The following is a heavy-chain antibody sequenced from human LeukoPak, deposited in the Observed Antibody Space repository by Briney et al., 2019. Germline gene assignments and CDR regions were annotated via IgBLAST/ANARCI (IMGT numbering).Heavy chain of an antibody. V-gene: IGHV3-11*04. CDR1: GLRFSDYY. CDR3: ARGPIPDY. Sequence: GGSLRLSCAASGLRFSDYYVSWIRQAPGKGLQWVSYISSGGDIMHYADSVKGRFTISRDNAKNSLYLQMNSPRAEDTAVYYCARGPIPDYWGQGTLVTVSS. CDR2: ISSGGDIM. J-gene: IGHJ4*02. D-gene: IGHD2-2*02.